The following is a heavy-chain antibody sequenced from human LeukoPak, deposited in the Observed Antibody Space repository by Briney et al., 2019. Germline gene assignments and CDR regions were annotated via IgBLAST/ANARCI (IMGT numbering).Heavy chain of an antibody. J-gene: IGHJ5*02. CDR1: GGSISSYY. CDR3: AKSTRNVAAAVDWFDP. V-gene: IGHV4-59*01. CDR2: IYYSGST. Sequence: SETLSLTCTVSGGSISSYYWSWIRQPPGKGLEWIGYIYYSGSTNYNSSLKSRVTISVDTSKNQFSLKLSSVTAADTAVYYCAKSTRNVAAAVDWFDPWGQGTLVTVSS. D-gene: IGHD6-13*01.